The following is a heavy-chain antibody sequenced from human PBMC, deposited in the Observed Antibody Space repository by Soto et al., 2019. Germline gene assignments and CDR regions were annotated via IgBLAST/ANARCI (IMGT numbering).Heavy chain of an antibody. J-gene: IGHJ6*02. CDR1: GGSFSGYY. CDR3: ARARSTHIAPMAYAIPWGMDV. D-gene: IGHD2-8*01. Sequence: SETLSLTCAVYGGSFSGYYWSWIRQPPGKGLEWIGEINHSGSTNYNPSLKSRVTISVDTSKNQFSLKLSSVTAADTAVYYCARARSTHIAPMAYAIPWGMDVWGQGTTVTVSS. V-gene: IGHV4-34*01. CDR2: INHSGST.